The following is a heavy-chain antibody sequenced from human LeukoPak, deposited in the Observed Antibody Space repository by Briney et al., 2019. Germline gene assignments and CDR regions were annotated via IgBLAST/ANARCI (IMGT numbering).Heavy chain of an antibody. Sequence: PGGSLRLACGASGFSFSTHAISWGRQAPGKVLEWVSTIYYSGGNTCSAESVKGRFTISRDNAKNTLYLQMNSLRAEDTAVYYCAKDQGQAVVPRRFDYWGQGTLVTVSS. J-gene: IGHJ4*02. V-gene: IGHV3-23*01. CDR2: IYYSGGNT. CDR1: GFSFSTHA. D-gene: IGHD2-15*01. CDR3: AKDQGQAVVPRRFDY.